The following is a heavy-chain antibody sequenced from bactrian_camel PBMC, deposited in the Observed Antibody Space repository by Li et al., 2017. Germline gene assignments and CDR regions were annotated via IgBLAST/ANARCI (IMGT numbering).Heavy chain of an antibody. D-gene: IGHD2*01. CDR1: GWTYGWLC. J-gene: IGHJ4*01. CDR3: AAKLPQQFGPSTYCPTYDYTY. V-gene: IGHV3-3*01. CDR2: IDATDTS. Sequence: QLVESGGGAVQAGGSLRLSCAASGWTYGWLCMGWFRQAPGKEREGVASIDATDTSRYAESVKDRFTISQDNPRSILYLQMNSLKPEDTAMYYCAAKLPQQFGPSTYCPTYDYTYWGQGTQVTVS.